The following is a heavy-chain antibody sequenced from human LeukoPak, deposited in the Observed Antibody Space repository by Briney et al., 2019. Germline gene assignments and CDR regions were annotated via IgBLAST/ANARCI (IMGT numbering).Heavy chain of an antibody. CDR1: GGSISSYY. CDR3: ARTPRSNWFDP. CDR2: NYYSGST. Sequence: PSETLSLTCTVSGGSISSYYWSWIRQPPGKGLEWIGYNYYSGSTNYNPSLKSRVTISVDTSKNQFSLKLSSVTAADTAVYYCARTPRSNWFDPWGQGTLVTVSS. V-gene: IGHV4-59*01. J-gene: IGHJ5*02.